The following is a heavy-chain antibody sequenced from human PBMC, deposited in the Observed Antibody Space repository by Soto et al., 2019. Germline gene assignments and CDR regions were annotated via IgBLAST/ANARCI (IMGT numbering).Heavy chain of an antibody. V-gene: IGHV3-21*01. CDR2: ISSSSSYI. J-gene: IGHJ6*02. CDR1: GFTFSSYS. D-gene: IGHD2-21*02. CDR3: ARDPYCGGDCYPGYGMDV. Sequence: EVQLVESGGGLVKPGGSLRLSCAASGFTFSSYSMNWVRQAPGKGLEWVSSISSSSSYIYYADSVKGRFTISRDNAKNSLYLQMNSLRAEDTAVYCCARDPYCGGDCYPGYGMDVWGQGTTVTVSS.